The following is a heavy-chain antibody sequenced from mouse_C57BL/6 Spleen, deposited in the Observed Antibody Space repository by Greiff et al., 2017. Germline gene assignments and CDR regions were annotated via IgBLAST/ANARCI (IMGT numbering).Heavy chain of an antibody. CDR2: IYPSDSET. CDR3: ARVTTVVYLDY. J-gene: IGHJ2*01. V-gene: IGHV1-61*01. Sequence: QVQLQQPGAELVRPGSSVKLSCKASGYTFTSYWMAWVKQRPGQGLEWIGNIYPSDSETHYNQKFKDKATLTVDTSSSTAYMQLSSLTSEDSAVYYCARVTTVVYLDYWGQGTTLTVSS. D-gene: IGHD1-1*01. CDR1: GYTFTSYW.